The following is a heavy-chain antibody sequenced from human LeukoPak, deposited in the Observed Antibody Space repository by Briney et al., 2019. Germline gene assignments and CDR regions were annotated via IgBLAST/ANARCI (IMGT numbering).Heavy chain of an antibody. J-gene: IGHJ6*02. CDR3: ARDRSPYYYYGMDV. Sequence: ASVKVSCKASGYTFTSYGISWVRQTPGQGLEWMGWISAYNGNTNYAQKLQGRVTMTTDTSTSTAYMELRSLRSDDTAVYYCARDRSPYYYYGMDVWGQGTTVTVSS. CDR1: GYTFTSYG. CDR2: ISAYNGNT. V-gene: IGHV1-18*01. D-gene: IGHD1-26*01.